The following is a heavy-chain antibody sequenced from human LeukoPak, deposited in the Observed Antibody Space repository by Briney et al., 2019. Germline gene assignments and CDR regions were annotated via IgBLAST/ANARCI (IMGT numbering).Heavy chain of an antibody. V-gene: IGHV5-51*01. Sequence: GGSLRLSCKGSGYSFTTYWIGWVRQMPGRGLEWMGIIYPGDSDTRYSPSFQGQVTISADKSISTAYLQWSRLKASDTAIYYCAKHSRTGSSFDPFEYWGQGTLVTVSS. J-gene: IGHJ4*02. D-gene: IGHD3-10*01. CDR2: IYPGDSDT. CDR3: AKHSRTGSSFDPFEY. CDR1: GYSFTTYW.